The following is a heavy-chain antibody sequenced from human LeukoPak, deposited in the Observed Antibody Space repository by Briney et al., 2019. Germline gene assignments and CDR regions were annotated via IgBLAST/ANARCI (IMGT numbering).Heavy chain of an antibody. J-gene: IGHJ4*02. D-gene: IGHD3-3*01. Sequence: PSETLSLTCTVSGGSISGYYWSWIRQPPGEGLEWIGYIHYSGSTNYNPSLKSRVTISVDTSKNQISLKLRSVTAADTAVYYCARRVPRLATVGGFDYWGQGTLVTVSS. CDR3: ARRVPRLATVGGFDY. CDR1: GGSISGYY. CDR2: IHYSGST. V-gene: IGHV4-59*08.